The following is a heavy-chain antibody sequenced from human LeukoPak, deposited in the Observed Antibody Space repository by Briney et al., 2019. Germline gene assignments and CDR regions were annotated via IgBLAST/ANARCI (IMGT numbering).Heavy chain of an antibody. V-gene: IGHV4-4*07. Sequence: PSETLSLTCTVSGGSINSYYWSWIRQSAGKGLEWIGRIYSSGSTNYNPSLKSRVSMSVDTSKNQFSLKLTSVTAADTAVYYCARGAKATVVTMWGQGILVTVSS. CDR1: GGSINSYY. D-gene: IGHD4-23*01. J-gene: IGHJ4*02. CDR2: IYSSGST. CDR3: ARGAKATVVTM.